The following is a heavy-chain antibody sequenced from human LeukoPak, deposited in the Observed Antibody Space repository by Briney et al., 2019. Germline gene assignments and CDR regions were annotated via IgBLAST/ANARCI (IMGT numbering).Heavy chain of an antibody. Sequence: GGSLRLSCAASGFTFNIYGMHWVRQAPGMGLEWVALTWFDGSHNYYADSVKGRFTISRDNSKNTLYLQVNSLRAEDTAVYFCAREDQQLVRIYLDFWGQGTLVTVSS. D-gene: IGHD6-13*01. CDR2: TWFDGSHN. CDR1: GFTFNIYG. CDR3: AREDQQLVRIYLDF. V-gene: IGHV3-33*01. J-gene: IGHJ4*02.